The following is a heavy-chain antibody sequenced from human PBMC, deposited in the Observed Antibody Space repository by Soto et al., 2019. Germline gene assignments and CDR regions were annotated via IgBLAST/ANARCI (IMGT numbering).Heavy chain of an antibody. Sequence: QVQLVQSGAEVKKPGASVKVSCKASGYTFTGYYMHWVRQAPGQGLEWMGWINPNSGGTNYAQKFQGWVTMTRDTSISTGYQELSRLRSDDTAVYFCARDLGYCTTAGCYAFDSWGQGTLVTVSS. V-gene: IGHV1-2*04. CDR2: INPNSGGT. J-gene: IGHJ4*02. D-gene: IGHD2-2*01. CDR1: GYTFTGYY. CDR3: ARDLGYCTTAGCYAFDS.